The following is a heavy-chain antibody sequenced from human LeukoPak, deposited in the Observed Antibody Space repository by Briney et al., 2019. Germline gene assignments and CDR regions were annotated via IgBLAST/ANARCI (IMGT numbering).Heavy chain of an antibody. CDR2: INPNSGGT. Sequence: ASVKVSCKASGYTFTGYYMHWVRQAPGQGLEWMGWINPNSGGTNYAQKLQGRVTMTTDTSTSTAYMELRSLRSDDTAVYYCARDAYDFWSGYYGDAFDIWGQGTMVTVSS. CDR3: ARDAYDFWSGYYGDAFDI. D-gene: IGHD3-3*01. J-gene: IGHJ3*02. V-gene: IGHV1-2*02. CDR1: GYTFTGYY.